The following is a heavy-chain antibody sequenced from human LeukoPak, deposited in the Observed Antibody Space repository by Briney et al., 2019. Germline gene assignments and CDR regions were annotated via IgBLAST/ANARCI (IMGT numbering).Heavy chain of an antibody. V-gene: IGHV3-7*01. CDR3: ARDRRRPDAFDI. CDR1: GGSISSYY. J-gene: IGHJ3*02. CDR2: IKQDGSEK. Sequence: ETLSLTCTVSGGSISSYYWSWVRQAPGKGLEWVANIKQDGSEKYYVDSVKGRFTISRDNAKNSLYLQMNSLRAEDTAVYYCARDRRRPDAFDIWGQGTMVTVSS.